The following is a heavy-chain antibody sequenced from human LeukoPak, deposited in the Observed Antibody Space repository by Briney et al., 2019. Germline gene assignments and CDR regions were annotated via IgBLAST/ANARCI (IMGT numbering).Heavy chain of an antibody. V-gene: IGHV1-69*05. Sequence: SVKVSCKASGGTFNSYAISWVRQAPGQGLEWMGGIMPLFGTANYAQEFQGRVTFTTDESASTAYMEVSSLRSEDTAVYYCATLYCSSTSCYGYYFDYWGQGTLVTVSS. J-gene: IGHJ4*02. CDR3: ATLYCSSTSCYGYYFDY. D-gene: IGHD2-2*01. CDR2: IMPLFGTA. CDR1: GGTFNSYA.